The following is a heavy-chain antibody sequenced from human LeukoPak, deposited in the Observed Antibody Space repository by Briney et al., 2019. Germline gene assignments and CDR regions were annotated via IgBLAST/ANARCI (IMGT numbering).Heavy chain of an antibody. Sequence: VASVTVSCKASGYTFTAYYMHWVRQAPGQGLEWMGWIQPSSGGTKYAQKFQGWVTMTRDTSISTAYMDLSRLKSDDTAVYYCARGAYYYDSSGYYWFDPWGQGTLVTVSS. D-gene: IGHD3-22*01. CDR1: GYTFTAYY. CDR3: ARGAYYYDSSGYYWFDP. V-gene: IGHV1-2*04. J-gene: IGHJ5*02. CDR2: IQPSSGGT.